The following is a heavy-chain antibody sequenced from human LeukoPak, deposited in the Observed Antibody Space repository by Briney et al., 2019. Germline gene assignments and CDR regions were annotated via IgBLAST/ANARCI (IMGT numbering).Heavy chain of an antibody. CDR3: WTLGTMVRGVNRWFDP. CDR2: INHSGST. Sequence: SETLTLTCAAYGGSFSGYYWSWIRQPPGKWLEWIGEINHSGSTNYYPSLKSRGTISVDTTKNQFSLQLSYGTAADTAVEYCWTLGTMVRGVNRWFDPWGQGTLVTVSS. V-gene: IGHV4-34*01. D-gene: IGHD3-10*01. CDR1: GGSFSGYY. J-gene: IGHJ5*02.